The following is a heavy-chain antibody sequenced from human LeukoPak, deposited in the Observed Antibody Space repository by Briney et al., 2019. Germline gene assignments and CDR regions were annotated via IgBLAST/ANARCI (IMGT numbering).Heavy chain of an antibody. V-gene: IGHV4-30-2*01. CDR2: IYHSGST. Sequence: SETLSLTCAVSGGSISSGGYSWSWIRQPPGKGLEWIGYIYHSGSTYYNPSLKSRVTISVDRSKNRFSLKLSSVTAADTAVYYCARDRTGYSYEMGAFDIWGQGTMVTVSS. CDR3: ARDRTGYSYEMGAFDI. CDR1: GGSISSGGYS. D-gene: IGHD5-18*01. J-gene: IGHJ3*02.